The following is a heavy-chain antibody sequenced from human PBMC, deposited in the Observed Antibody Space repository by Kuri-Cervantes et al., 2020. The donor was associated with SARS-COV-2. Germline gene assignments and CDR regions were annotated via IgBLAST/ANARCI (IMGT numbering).Heavy chain of an antibody. CDR3: VKGSSSWYDFWFDP. CDR2: ISSNGGST. V-gene: IGHV3-64D*08. CDR1: GFTFSSYA. D-gene: IGHD6-13*01. Sequence: GESLKISCSVSGFTFSSYAMHWVRQAPGKGLEYVSAISSNGGSTYYADSVKGRFTISRDNSKNTLYLQMSSLRAEDTAVYYCVKGSSSWYDFWFDPWGQGTLVTVSS. J-gene: IGHJ5*02.